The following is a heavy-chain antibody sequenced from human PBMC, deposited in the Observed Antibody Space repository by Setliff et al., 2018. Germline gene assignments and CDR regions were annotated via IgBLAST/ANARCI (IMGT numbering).Heavy chain of an antibody. Sequence: ASVKVSCKASGYTFTSHYMHWVRQAPGQGLEWMGWISVYNGKTKYAQKFQGRVTMTTDTSTRTAYMEVTSLRSDDTAVYYCATEKFPGDWGDYWGQGTLVTVSS. CDR2: ISVYNGKT. J-gene: IGHJ4*02. V-gene: IGHV1-18*04. CDR1: GYTFTSHY. D-gene: IGHD2-21*01. CDR3: ATEKFPGDWGDY.